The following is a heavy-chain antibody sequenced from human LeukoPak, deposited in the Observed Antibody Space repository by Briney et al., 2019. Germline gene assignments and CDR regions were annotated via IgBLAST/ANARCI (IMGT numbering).Heavy chain of an antibody. CDR1: GFTFSSSA. D-gene: IGHD2-15*01. Sequence: GGSLRLSCAASGFTFSSSAMHWVGQAPGKRLEWVAFIRYDGSNKYYADSVKGRFTISRDNSKNTLYLQMNSLRAEDTAVYYCARVTGDIRHAFDIWGQGTMVTVSS. J-gene: IGHJ3*02. CDR2: IRYDGSNK. CDR3: ARVTGDIRHAFDI. V-gene: IGHV3-30*04.